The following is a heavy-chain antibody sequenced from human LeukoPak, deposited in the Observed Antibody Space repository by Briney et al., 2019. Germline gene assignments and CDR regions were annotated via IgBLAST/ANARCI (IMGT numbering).Heavy chain of an antibody. V-gene: IGHV4-39*07. D-gene: IGHD3-22*01. J-gene: IGHJ6*03. CDR2: IFYSGST. CDR1: SGSISTSNYY. CDR3: ARAPHYYDSSGYLPDYYYYYYMDV. Sequence: SETLSLTCTVSSGSISTSNYYWGWVRQPPGKALEWIGNIFYSGSTYYSPSLKSRVTISVDTSKNQFSLKLSSVTAADTAVYYCARAPHYYDSSGYLPDYYYYYYMDVWGKGTTVTISS.